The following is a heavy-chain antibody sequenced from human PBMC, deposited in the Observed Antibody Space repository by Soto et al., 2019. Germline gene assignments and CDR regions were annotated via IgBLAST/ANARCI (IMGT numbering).Heavy chain of an antibody. D-gene: IGHD1-1*01. CDR2: ISYDGSNK. CDR1: GFTFNTYA. V-gene: IGHV3-30-3*01. Sequence: GGSLRLSCAASGFTFNTYAMHWVRQAPGTGLEWVAVISYDGSNKHYADSVKGRFTISRDNSKNTLYLQMNSLRVEDTAVYYCARSSGTAAYPEDAWGQGTLVTVSS. CDR3: ARSSGTAAYPEDA. J-gene: IGHJ5*02.